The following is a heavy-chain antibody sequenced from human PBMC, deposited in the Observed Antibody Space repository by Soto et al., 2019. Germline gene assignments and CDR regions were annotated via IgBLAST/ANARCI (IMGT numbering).Heavy chain of an antibody. CDR3: ARSAIPRGGWFRH. Sequence: SETLSLTCTVSDDSLSTYDWSWIRQAAGKGLEWIGRIYASGSTNYNPYLKGRVSMLVDTSKKQFSLKLISVTAAATAMYYCARSAIPRGGWFRHWGPGVLVTVSS. D-gene: IGHD2-21*01. CDR1: DDSLSTYD. V-gene: IGHV4-4*07. CDR2: IYASGST. J-gene: IGHJ5*02.